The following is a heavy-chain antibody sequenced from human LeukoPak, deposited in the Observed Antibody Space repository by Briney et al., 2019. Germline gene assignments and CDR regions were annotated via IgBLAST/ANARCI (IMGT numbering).Heavy chain of an antibody. CDR1: GGSISGYY. CDR2: IYYSGST. Sequence: SETLSLTCSVSGGSISGYYWGWIRQPPGKGLEWIAYIYYSGSTNYNPSLKSRVTISVDTSKTQFSLKLSSVTAVDTAVYYCARGGSWYPFDYWGQGTLVTVSS. CDR3: ARGGSWYPFDY. J-gene: IGHJ4*02. D-gene: IGHD6-13*01. V-gene: IGHV4-59*01.